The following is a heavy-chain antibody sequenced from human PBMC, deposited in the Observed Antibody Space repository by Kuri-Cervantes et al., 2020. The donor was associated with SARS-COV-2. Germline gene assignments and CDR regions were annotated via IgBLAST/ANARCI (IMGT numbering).Heavy chain of an antibody. J-gene: IGHJ4*02. CDR2: ISSSSSYT. V-gene: IGHV3-11*06. CDR3: ARDAQVLDY. D-gene: IGHD2-2*01. CDR1: GFTFSDYY. Sequence: GESLKISCAASGFTFSDYYMSWIRQAPGKGLELVSYISSSSSYTNYADSVKGRFTIPRDNAKYSLYLQMNSLRAEDTAVYYCARDAQVLDYWGQGTLVTVSS.